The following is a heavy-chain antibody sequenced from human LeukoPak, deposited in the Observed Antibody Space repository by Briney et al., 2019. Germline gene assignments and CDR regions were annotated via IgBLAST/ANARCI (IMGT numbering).Heavy chain of an antibody. CDR1: GGTFSSYA. D-gene: IGHD5-24*01. CDR2: IIPIFGTA. V-gene: IGHV1-69*13. J-gene: IGHJ4*02. Sequence: GASVKVSCKASGGTFSSYAISWVRQAPGQGLEWMGGIIPIFGTANYAQKLQGRVTITADESTSTAYMELSSLRSEDTAVYYCARVRGDGYNSPIDYWGQGTLVTVSS. CDR3: ARVRGDGYNSPIDY.